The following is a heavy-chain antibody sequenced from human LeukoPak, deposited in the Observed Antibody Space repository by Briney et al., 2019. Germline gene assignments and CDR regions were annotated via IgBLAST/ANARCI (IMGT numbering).Heavy chain of an antibody. D-gene: IGHD1-26*01. V-gene: IGHV3-48*02. J-gene: IGHJ4*02. CDR3: ARGPLGWSDY. CDR1: RFTFSTYN. CDR2: ITSSGAI. Sequence: GGSLRLSCAASRFTFSTYNMNWVRQAPGKGLEWVSYITSSGAIYYADSVKGRFTISRDNAKNSLYLQMNSLRDEDTAVYYCARGPLGWSDYWGQGTLVTVSS.